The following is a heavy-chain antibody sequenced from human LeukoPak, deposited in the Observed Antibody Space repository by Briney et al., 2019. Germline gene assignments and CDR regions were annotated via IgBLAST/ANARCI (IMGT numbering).Heavy chain of an antibody. CDR1: GYSINSGYY. V-gene: IGHV4-38-2*02. CDR2: VYHTGTA. Sequence: SETLSLTCAVSGYSINSGYYWGWIRQPPGAGLEWIGSVYHTGTAYYNPSLESRVTISLDRSKNQVSLKVSPLTAADTAVYYCVRDGPYRITNMDVWGKGTMVTVSS. J-gene: IGHJ6*03. CDR3: VRDGPYRITNMDV.